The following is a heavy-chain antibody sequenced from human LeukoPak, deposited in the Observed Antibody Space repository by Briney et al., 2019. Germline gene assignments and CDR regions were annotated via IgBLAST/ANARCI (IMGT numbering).Heavy chain of an antibody. CDR2: INTNGANT. V-gene: IGHV3-64*05. CDR1: GFTVSNNY. Sequence: GGPLRLSCAASGFTVSNNYMSWVGQAPGKGLEYVSSINTNGANTYYADSVKGRFTISRDNSRNTVYVQMNSLTPEDTAVYYCVKGLDYSSSQMDSWGQGTLVTVSS. CDR3: VKGLDYSSSQMDS. D-gene: IGHD6-6*01. J-gene: IGHJ4*02.